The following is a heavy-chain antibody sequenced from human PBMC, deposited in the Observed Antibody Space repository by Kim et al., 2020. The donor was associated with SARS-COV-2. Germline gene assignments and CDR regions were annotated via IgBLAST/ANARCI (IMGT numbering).Heavy chain of an antibody. V-gene: IGHV4-34*01. Sequence: IDHSGSDNYHPSLKSRVTISADTSNNQFSLKRNSVTAADTAIYYCARYDFWSRGTLVTVSS. J-gene: IGHJ4*02. CDR3: ARYDF. D-gene: IGHD3-3*01. CDR2: IDHSGSD.